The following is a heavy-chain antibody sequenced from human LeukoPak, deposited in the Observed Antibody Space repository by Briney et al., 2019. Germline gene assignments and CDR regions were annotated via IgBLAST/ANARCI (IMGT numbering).Heavy chain of an antibody. V-gene: IGHV4-59*08. J-gene: IGHJ4*02. CDR3: ARSAVKYYYDSSGYYYSLYYFDY. CDR1: GGSISSYY. Sequence: SETLSLTCTVSGGSISSYYWSWIRQPPGKGLEWIGYIYYSGSTNYNPSLKRRVTISVDTSENQFSLKLSSVTAADTAVYYCARSAVKYYYDSSGYYYSLYYFDYWGQGTLVTVSS. D-gene: IGHD3-22*01. CDR2: IYYSGST.